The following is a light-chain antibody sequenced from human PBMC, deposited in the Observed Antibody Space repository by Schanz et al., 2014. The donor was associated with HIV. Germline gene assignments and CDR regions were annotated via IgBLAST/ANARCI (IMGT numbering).Light chain of an antibody. CDR1: SSDVGGYNY. Sequence: QSALTQPPSASGSPGQSVTISCTGTSSDVGGYNYVSWYHHHPGKAPRLMIYEVSKRPSGVPDRVSGSKSGNTASLTVSGLQAEDEADYYCTSYAGSNNLVFGGGTKVTVL. CDR2: EVS. CDR3: TSYAGSNNLV. J-gene: IGLJ2*01. V-gene: IGLV2-8*01.